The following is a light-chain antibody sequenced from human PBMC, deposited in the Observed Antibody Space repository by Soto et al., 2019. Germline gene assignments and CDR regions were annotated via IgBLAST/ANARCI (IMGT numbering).Light chain of an antibody. J-gene: IGLJ1*01. V-gene: IGLV2-14*01. CDR3: GLYTSSDTPYV. CDR1: SSDVGAYDY. Sequence: QSALTQPASVSGSPGQSITISCTGTSSDVGAYDYVSWFQHHPDKAPKLIISVVTNRPSGVSNRFSGSKSGNTASLTIYGLQPEDEADYYCGLYTSSDTPYVFGTGTKLTVL. CDR2: VVT.